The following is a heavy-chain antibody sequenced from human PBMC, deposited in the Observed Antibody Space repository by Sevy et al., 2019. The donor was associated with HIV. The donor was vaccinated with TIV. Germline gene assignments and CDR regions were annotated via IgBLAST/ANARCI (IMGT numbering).Heavy chain of an antibody. D-gene: IGHD6-13*01. CDR2: ISWNSGSI. Sequence: GGSLRLSCAASGFTFDDYAMHWVRQAPGKGLEWVSGISWNSGSIGYADSVKGRFTISRDNSKNTLYLQMNSLRAEDTAVYYCAGRVVRIAAAEPKDVDYWGQGTLVTVSS. V-gene: IGHV3-9*01. CDR1: GFTFDDYA. CDR3: AGRVVRIAAAEPKDVDY. J-gene: IGHJ4*02.